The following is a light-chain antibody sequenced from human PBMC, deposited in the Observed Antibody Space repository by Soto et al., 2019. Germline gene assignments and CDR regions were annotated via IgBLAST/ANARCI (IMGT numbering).Light chain of an antibody. CDR2: DVS. J-gene: IGLJ2*01. V-gene: IGLV2-14*01. CDR3: SSYRSSSTYVV. Sequence: QSALTQPASVSGSPGQSITISCTGTSSDVGGYIYVSWYQQHPGKAPKLMIYDVSNRPSGVSNRFSGSKSGNTASLTISGLQAEDEADYYCSSYRSSSTYVVFGGGTKLTVL. CDR1: SSDVGGYIY.